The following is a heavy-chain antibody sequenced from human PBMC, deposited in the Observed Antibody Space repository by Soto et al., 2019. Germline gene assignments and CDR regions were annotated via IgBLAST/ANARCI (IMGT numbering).Heavy chain of an antibody. V-gene: IGHV3-23*01. CDR2: ISGSGGST. Sequence: SGGSLRLSCAASGFTFSSYAMSWVRQAPGKGLEWVSGISGSGGSTYYADSVKGRLTISRDNSKNTLYLQMNSLRAEDTAVYYCAKDKVGGMTPYYFDYWGQGTLVTVSS. CDR3: AKDKVGGMTPYYFDY. D-gene: IGHD3-22*01. CDR1: GFTFSSYA. J-gene: IGHJ4*02.